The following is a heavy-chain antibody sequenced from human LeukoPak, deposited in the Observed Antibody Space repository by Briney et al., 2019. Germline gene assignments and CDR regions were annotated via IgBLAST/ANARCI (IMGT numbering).Heavy chain of an antibody. J-gene: IGHJ4*02. V-gene: IGHV4-4*07. CDR3: AREQWLVSPFDY. Sequence: SETLSLTCTVSGGSISSYYWSWIRQPAGKGLEWIGRIYTSGSTNYNPSLKSRATMSVDTSKNQFSLKLSSVTAADTAVYYCAREQWLVSPFDYWGQGTLVTVSS. CDR2: IYTSGST. D-gene: IGHD6-19*01. CDR1: GGSISSYY.